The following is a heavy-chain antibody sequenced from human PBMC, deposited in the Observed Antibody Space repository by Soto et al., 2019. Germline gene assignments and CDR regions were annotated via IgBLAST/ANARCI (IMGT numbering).Heavy chain of an antibody. Sequence: PSETLSLTCTVSGGSISTYYWSWIRQPPGKGLEWIGYIYDTGSTNYNPSLGSRVTISVDTSKNRFSLRLSSVTAADTAVYYCARDQLSMAGGSHHYYMNVWGKGTTVTVSS. V-gene: IGHV4-59*01. CDR3: ARDQLSMAGGSHHYYMNV. CDR1: GGSISTYY. D-gene: IGHD2-15*01. CDR2: IYDTGST. J-gene: IGHJ6*03.